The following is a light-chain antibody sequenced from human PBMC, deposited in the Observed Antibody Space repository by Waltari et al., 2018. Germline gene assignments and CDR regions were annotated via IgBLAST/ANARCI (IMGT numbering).Light chain of an antibody. CDR1: NSNIGNNF. CDR2: RNN. Sequence: QSVLTQPPSASETPGQRVVISCSGSNSNIGNNFVYWYQQFPATAPKLLIYRNNERPAWVPDRFAGSKSDTSASLAISGLRSEDEADYFCSSWDDSLSGWVFGGRTKLTVL. CDR3: SSWDDSLSGWV. V-gene: IGLV1-47*01. J-gene: IGLJ3*02.